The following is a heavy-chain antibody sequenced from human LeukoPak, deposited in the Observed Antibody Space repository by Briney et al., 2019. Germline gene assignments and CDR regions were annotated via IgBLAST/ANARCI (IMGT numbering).Heavy chain of an antibody. J-gene: IGHJ4*02. CDR1: GGTFRGYY. Sequence: SETLSFTCAVYGGTFRGYYWSWIRQPPGKGLEWIGEINHSGSTNYNPSLKSRVTISLDTSMKKFSLKLNSVTAADTAVYYCASTERCSTTCPLDYWGQVTLVTVSS. V-gene: IGHV4-34*01. D-gene: IGHD2-2*01. CDR2: INHSGST. CDR3: ASTERCSTTCPLDY.